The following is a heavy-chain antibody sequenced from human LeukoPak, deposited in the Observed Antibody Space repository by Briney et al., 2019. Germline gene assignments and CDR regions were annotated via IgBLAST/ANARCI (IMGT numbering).Heavy chain of an antibody. CDR2: INQDGSEK. D-gene: IGHD4-11*01. CDR3: ARGDYSNDY. Sequence: GGSPRLSCAASGFTFSSYWMSWVRQAPGEGLEWVANINQDGSEKYYVDSVKGRFTISRDNAKNSLYLQMNSLRAEDTAVYYCARGDYSNDYWGQGTLVTVSS. V-gene: IGHV3-7*01. CDR1: GFTFSSYW. J-gene: IGHJ4*02.